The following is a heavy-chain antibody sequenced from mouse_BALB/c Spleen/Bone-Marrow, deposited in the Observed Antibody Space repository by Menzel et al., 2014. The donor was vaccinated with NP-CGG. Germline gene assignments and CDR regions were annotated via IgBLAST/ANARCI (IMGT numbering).Heavy chain of an antibody. V-gene: IGHV5-6*01. CDR3: ARDTMITYYYAMDY. CDR1: GFTFSSYG. J-gene: IGHJ4*01. Sequence: EVMLVESGGDLVKHGGSLKLSCAASGFTFSSYGMSWVRQTPDKRLEWVATISSGGSYTYYPDSVKWRFTISRDNAKNTLYLQMSSLKSEDTAMYYCARDTMITYYYAMDYWGQGTSVTVSS. D-gene: IGHD2-4*01. CDR2: ISSGGSYT.